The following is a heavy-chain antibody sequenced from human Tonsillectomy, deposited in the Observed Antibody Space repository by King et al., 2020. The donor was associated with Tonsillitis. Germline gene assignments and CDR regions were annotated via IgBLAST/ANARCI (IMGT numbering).Heavy chain of an antibody. CDR1: GYTFTGYY. CDR2: INPNSGGT. J-gene: IGHJ6*02. Sequence: QLVQSGAEVKKPGASVKVSCKASGYTFTGYYMHWVRQAPGQGLEWMGWINPNSGGTNYAQKFQGRVTMTRDTSISTAYMELSSLRSDDTAVYYCARLAINALQYYYYAMDVWGQGTTVTVSS. D-gene: IGHD5-12*01. CDR3: ARLAINALQYYYYAMDV. V-gene: IGHV1-2*02.